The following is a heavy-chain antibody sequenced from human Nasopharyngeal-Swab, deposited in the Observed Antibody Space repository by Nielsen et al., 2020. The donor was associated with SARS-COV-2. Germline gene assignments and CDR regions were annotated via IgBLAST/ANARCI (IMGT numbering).Heavy chain of an antibody. V-gene: IGHV4-59*13. CDR2: IYYSGST. CDR3: ARGFDY. Sequence: SETLSLTCTVSGGSISSYYLSWIRQPPGKGLEWIGYIYYSGSTTYNPSLKSRVTISVDTSKNQFSLKLSSVTAADTAVYYCARGFDYWGQGTLVTVSS. CDR1: GGSISSYY. J-gene: IGHJ4*02.